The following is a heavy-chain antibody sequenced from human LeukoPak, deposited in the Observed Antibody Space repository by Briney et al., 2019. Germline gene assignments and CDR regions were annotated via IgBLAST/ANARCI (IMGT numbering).Heavy chain of an antibody. CDR2: ISGSGGST. D-gene: IGHD6-6*01. CDR1: GFTFSSYS. CDR3: AKDIEQLVPGTLDY. J-gene: IGHJ4*02. Sequence: GGSLRLSCAASGFTFSSYSMNWVRQAPGKGLEWVSAISGSGGSTYYADSVKGRFTISRDNSKNTLYLQMNSLRAGDTAVYYCAKDIEQLVPGTLDYWGQGTLVTVSS. V-gene: IGHV3-23*01.